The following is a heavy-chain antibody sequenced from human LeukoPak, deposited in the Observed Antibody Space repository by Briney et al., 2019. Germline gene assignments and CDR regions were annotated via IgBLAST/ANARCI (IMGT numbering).Heavy chain of an antibody. Sequence: PSETLSLTCTVSGGSISSYYWSWIRQPPGKGLEWIGYIYYSGSTNYNPSLKSRVTISVDTSKNQFSLKLSSVTAADTAVYYCARDKYLNYYDSTYYFDYWGQGTLVTVSS. CDR1: GGSISSYY. V-gene: IGHV4-59*12. CDR2: IYYSGST. D-gene: IGHD3-22*01. J-gene: IGHJ4*02. CDR3: ARDKYLNYYDSTYYFDY.